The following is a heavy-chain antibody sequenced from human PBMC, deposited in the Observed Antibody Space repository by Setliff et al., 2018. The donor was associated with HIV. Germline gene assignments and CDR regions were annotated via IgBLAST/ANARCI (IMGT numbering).Heavy chain of an antibody. CDR1: GFTFNRYD. Sequence: GGSLRLSCAASGFTFNRYDITWVRQAPGKGLEWVSLISGGGDSTSYGDSVKGRFTISRDNSKDTLYLDLNSLRSEDTAVYYCVRDDSNGPNSLDPWGQGTLVTVSS. D-gene: IGHD2-8*01. CDR3: VRDDSNGPNSLDP. J-gene: IGHJ5*02. V-gene: IGHV3-23*01. CDR2: ISGGGDST.